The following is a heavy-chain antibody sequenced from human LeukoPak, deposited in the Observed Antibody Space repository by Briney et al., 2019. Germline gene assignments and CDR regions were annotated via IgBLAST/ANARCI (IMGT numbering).Heavy chain of an antibody. CDR2: IYSGGST. Sequence: PGGSLRLSCAASGFTFSNHWMHWVRQAPGKGLEWVSVIYSGGSTYYADSVKGRFTISRDNSKNTLYLQMNSLRAEDTAVYYCARDGDRSGYYGMDVWGQGTTVTVSS. D-gene: IGHD1-14*01. J-gene: IGHJ6*02. CDR1: GFTFSNHW. V-gene: IGHV3-53*01. CDR3: ARDGDRSGYYGMDV.